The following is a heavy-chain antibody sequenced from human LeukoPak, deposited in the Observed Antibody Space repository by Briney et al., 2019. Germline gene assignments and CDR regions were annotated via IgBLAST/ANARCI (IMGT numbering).Heavy chain of an antibody. CDR2: ISSNGGST. CDR1: GFTFSSYA. V-gene: IGHV3-64*01. CDR3: AKGGVGATRIYYYYYMDV. D-gene: IGHD1-26*01. J-gene: IGHJ6*03. Sequence: GGSLRLSCAASGFTFSSYAMHWVRQAPGKGLEYVSAISSNGGSTYYANSVKGRFTISRDNSKNTLYLQMNSLRAEDTAVYYCAKGGVGATRIYYYYYMDVWGKGTTVTVSS.